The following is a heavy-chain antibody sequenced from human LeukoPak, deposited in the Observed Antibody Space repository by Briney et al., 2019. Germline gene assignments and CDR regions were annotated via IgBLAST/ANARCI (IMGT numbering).Heavy chain of an antibody. CDR2: ISAYNGNT. V-gene: IGHV1-18*01. CDR3: AALPGVIIHRWFDP. Sequence: GASVKVSCKASGYTFTSCGISWVRQAPGQGLEWMGWISAYNGNTNYAQKLQGRVTMTTDTSTSTAYMELRSLRSDDTAVYYCAALPGVIIHRWFDPWGQGTLVSVSS. D-gene: IGHD3-10*01. J-gene: IGHJ5*02. CDR1: GYTFTSCG.